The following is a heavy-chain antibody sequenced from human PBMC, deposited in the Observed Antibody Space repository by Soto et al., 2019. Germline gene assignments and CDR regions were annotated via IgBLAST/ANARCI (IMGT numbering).Heavy chain of an antibody. CDR1: VFPFSIYS. V-gene: IGHV3-23*01. J-gene: IGHJ5*02. CDR3: AFDNGGLGEFQMSNWLDP. D-gene: IGHD3-10*01. CDR2: ISGSGGST. Sequence: PGGSLRLSCAASVFPFSIYSISWVCPTPGKGLEWVSAISGSGGSTYYADSVKGRFTISRDNSKNTLYLQMNSLRAEDTAVYYCAFDNGGLGEFQMSNWLDPWGQGTLVTGYS.